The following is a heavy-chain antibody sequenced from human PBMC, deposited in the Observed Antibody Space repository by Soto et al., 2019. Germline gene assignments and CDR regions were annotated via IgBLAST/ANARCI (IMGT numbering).Heavy chain of an antibody. J-gene: IGHJ6*03. CDR2: IYPGDSDT. CDR3: ARLPGAIFGVVTPSYYMDG. D-gene: IGHD3-3*01. CDR1: GYSFTSYW. V-gene: IGHV5-51*01. Sequence: PGESLKISCKGSGYSFTSYWIGWVRQMPGKGLEWMGIIYPGDSDTRYSPSFQGQVIISADKSISTAYLQWSSLKASDTAMYYCARLPGAIFGVVTPSYYMDGWGKGTTVTVSS.